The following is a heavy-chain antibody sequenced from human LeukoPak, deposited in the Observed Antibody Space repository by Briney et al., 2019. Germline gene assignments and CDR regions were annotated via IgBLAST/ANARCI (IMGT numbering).Heavy chain of an antibody. Sequence: ASVKVSCKASGYTFTGYYMHWVRQAPGQGLEWMGRINPNSGGTNYAQKFQGRVTMTRDTSISTAYMELSRLRSDDTAVYYCARAVTTVTNFDYWGQGTLATVSS. CDR1: GYTFTGYY. V-gene: IGHV1-2*06. D-gene: IGHD4-17*01. CDR3: ARAVTTVTNFDY. CDR2: INPNSGGT. J-gene: IGHJ4*02.